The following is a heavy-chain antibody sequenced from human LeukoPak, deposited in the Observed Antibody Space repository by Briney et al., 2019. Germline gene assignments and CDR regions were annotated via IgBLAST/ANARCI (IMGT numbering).Heavy chain of an antibody. D-gene: IGHD3-22*01. Sequence: SETLSLTCTVSGGSISSYYWSWIRQPPGKGLEWIGYIYYSGSTNYNPSLKSRVTISVDTSKNQFSLKLSSVAAADTAVYYCARVSRYYYYDSRVFAWFDPWGQGTLVTVSS. CDR1: GGSISSYY. CDR2: IYYSGST. V-gene: IGHV4-59*01. J-gene: IGHJ5*02. CDR3: ARVSRYYYYDSRVFAWFDP.